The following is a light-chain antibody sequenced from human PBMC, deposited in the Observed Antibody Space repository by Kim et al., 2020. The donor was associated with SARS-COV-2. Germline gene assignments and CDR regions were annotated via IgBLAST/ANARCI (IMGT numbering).Light chain of an antibody. J-gene: IGKJ4*01. CDR3: QQRTSWPTVT. Sequence: EIVLTQSPATLSLSPGERATLSCRASQGISSYLAWYQQKPGQAPRLLIYDASNRATGIPARFSGSGSGTDFTLTISSLEPEDLAVYYCQQRTSWPTVTFGGGTKVDIK. CDR1: QGISSY. CDR2: DAS. V-gene: IGKV3-11*01.